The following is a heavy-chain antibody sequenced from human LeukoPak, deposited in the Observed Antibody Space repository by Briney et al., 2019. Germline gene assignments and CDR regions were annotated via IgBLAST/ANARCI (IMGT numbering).Heavy chain of an antibody. CDR3: ARARCSRTSCNTESDY. CDR2: INSDGSST. V-gene: IGHV3-74*01. CDR1: GXTLSPYW. Sequence: GGSLRLSCAASGXTLSPYWMHWVRQAPGKGLVWVSRINSDGSSTTYADSVKGRFTISRDNTKNTLYLQMNILRAEDTAVYYCARARCSRTSCNTESDYWGQGTLVTVSS. J-gene: IGHJ4*02. D-gene: IGHD2-2*01.